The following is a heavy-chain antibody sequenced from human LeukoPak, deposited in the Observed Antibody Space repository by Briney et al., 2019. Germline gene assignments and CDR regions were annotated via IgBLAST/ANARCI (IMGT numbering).Heavy chain of an antibody. CDR3: ARAGYYDSSDYPDI. CDR2: MNPNSGGT. J-gene: IGHJ3*02. CDR1: GYTFTDFY. V-gene: IGHV1-2*06. Sequence: ASVKVSCKACGYTFTDFYMHGVRQAPAKGLEWMGQMNPNSGGTKDAQKFQGRVPMTRDTSINTAYMELSRLTSDDTAVYYCARAGYYDSSDYPDIWGEGTMVTVSS. D-gene: IGHD3-22*01.